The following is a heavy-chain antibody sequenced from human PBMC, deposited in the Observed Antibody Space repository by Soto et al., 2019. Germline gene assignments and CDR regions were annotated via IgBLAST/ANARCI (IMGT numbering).Heavy chain of an antibody. V-gene: IGHV4-34*01. D-gene: IGHD6-13*01. CDR1: GGSFSGYY. CDR3: ARIGGGYSSSWQNFDY. CDR2: INHSGST. Sequence: QVQLQQWGAGLLKPSETLSLTCAVYGGSFSGYYWSWIRQPPGKGLEWIGEINHSGSTNYNPSLKSRVTISXXTXKXXFSLKLSSVSAADSAVYYCARIGGGYSSSWQNFDYWGQGPLVTVSS. J-gene: IGHJ4*02.